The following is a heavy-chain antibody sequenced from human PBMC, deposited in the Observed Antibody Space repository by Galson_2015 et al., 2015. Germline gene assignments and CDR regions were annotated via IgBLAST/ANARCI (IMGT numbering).Heavy chain of an antibody. V-gene: IGHV3-13*01. Sequence: SLRLSCAASGFTFRNYDLHWVRQAPGKGLEWVSTIGTAGDTYYIASVKGRFTISRENAKNSVYLQMNSLRAGDTAVYYCTREMLNLDAFDIWGQGTMVTVSS. D-gene: IGHD2-8*01. CDR1: GFTFRNYD. J-gene: IGHJ3*02. CDR2: IGTAGDT. CDR3: TREMLNLDAFDI.